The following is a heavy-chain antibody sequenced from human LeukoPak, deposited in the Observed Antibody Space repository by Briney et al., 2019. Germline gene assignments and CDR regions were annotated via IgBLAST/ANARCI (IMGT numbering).Heavy chain of an antibody. D-gene: IGHD5-18*01. CDR2: ISSSGSTI. J-gene: IGHJ4*02. Sequence: PGGSLRLTCAASGFTFSDYYMSWIRQAPGKGLEWVSYISSSGSTIYYADSVKGRFTISRDNAKNSLYLQMNSLRAEDTAVYYCARATPPPDSYESWGQGTLVTVSS. CDR1: GFTFSDYY. CDR3: ARATPPPDSYES. V-gene: IGHV3-11*01.